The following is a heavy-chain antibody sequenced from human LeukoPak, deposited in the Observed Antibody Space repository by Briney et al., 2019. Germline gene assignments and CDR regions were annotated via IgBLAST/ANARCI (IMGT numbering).Heavy chain of an antibody. CDR3: AKPKDNSLYCFDY. Sequence: GGSLRLSCAASGFTFSNYWMHWVRQAPGTGLVWVSRINSAGSTTSYADSVKGRFTISRDNGKNTLYLQMNSLRAEDTAVYYCAKPKDNSLYCFDYWGQGTLVTVSS. CDR1: GFTFSNYW. D-gene: IGHD1-20*01. CDR2: INSAGSTT. V-gene: IGHV3-74*01. J-gene: IGHJ4*02.